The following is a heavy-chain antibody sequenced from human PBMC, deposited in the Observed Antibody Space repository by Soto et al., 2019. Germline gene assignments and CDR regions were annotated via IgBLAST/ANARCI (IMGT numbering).Heavy chain of an antibody. Sequence: QVQLVQSGAEVKNPGASVRLSCKASGYTITCCAMHWVRQAPGQRPEWMGWINAGDGDTKYSQNFQGRLTIIRDTSTTTAYMELSSLRSEATAVYYCARDGEEKGAAAMVYWGQGTLVSVSS. CDR1: GYTITCCA. CDR3: ARDGEEKGAAAMVY. V-gene: IGHV1-3*01. J-gene: IGHJ4*02. CDR2: INAGDGDT. D-gene: IGHD2-2*01.